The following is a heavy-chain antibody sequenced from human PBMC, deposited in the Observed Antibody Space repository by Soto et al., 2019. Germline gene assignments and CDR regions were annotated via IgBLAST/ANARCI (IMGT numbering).Heavy chain of an antibody. CDR2: ISYDGSNK. J-gene: IGHJ4*02. CDR3: AKGVTSPDY. Sequence: GGSLRFSCAASGFTFSSYGMHWVRQAPGKGLEWVAVISYDGSNKYYADSVKGRFTISRDNSKNTLYLQMNSLRAEDTAVYYCAKGVTSPDYWGQGTLVTVSS. CDR1: GFTFSSYG. V-gene: IGHV3-30*18. D-gene: IGHD3-10*01.